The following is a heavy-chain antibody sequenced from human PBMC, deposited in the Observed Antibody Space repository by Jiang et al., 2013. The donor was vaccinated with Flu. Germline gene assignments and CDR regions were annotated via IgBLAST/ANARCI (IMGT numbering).Heavy chain of an antibody. CDR1: SSYA. CDR2: ISSSSSYI. J-gene: IGHJ4*02. D-gene: IGHD6-13*01. CDR3: ARDLYWQQLVDY. V-gene: IGHV3-21*01. Sequence: SSYAMNWVRQAPGKGLEWVSSISSSSSYIYYADSVKGRFTISRDNAKNSLYLQMNSLRAEDTAVYYCARDLYWQQLVDYWGQGTLVTVSS.